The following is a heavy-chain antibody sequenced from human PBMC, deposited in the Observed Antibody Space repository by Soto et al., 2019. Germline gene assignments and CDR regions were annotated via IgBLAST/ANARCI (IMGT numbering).Heavy chain of an antibody. Sequence: QVQLVESGGGVVQPGRSLRLSCAASGFTFSSYAMHWVRQAPGKGLEWVAVISCDGSNKYYADSVKGRFTISRDNSKNTLYLQMNSLRAEDTAVYYCAREYRPTMPYAFDIWGQGTMVTVSS. D-gene: IGHD2-2*01. CDR1: GFTFSSYA. CDR2: ISCDGSNK. V-gene: IGHV3-30-3*01. CDR3: AREYRPTMPYAFDI. J-gene: IGHJ3*02.